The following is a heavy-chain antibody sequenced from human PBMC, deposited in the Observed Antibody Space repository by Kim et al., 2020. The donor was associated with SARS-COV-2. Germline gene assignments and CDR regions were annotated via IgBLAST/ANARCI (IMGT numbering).Heavy chain of an antibody. CDR2: I. CDR3: ASSHYYYYYMDV. V-gene: IGHV3-48*03. J-gene: IGHJ6*03. Sequence: IYSADSVKGRFTISRDNAKNSLYLQMNSLRAEDTAVYYCASSHYYYYYMDVWGKGTTVTVSS.